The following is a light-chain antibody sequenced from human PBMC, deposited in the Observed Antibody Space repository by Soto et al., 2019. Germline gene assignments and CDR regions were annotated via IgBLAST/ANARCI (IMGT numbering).Light chain of an antibody. CDR3: QQANSFPLT. CDR2: KAS. CDR1: QSISDW. J-gene: IGKJ5*01. Sequence: DIQMTQSPSTLSASVGDRVTITCRASQSISDWLAWYQQKPGKAPKTLIYKASSLASGVPSRFSGSASGTEFTLTISSLQPEDFATYYCQQANSFPLTFGQGTRLEI. V-gene: IGKV1-5*03.